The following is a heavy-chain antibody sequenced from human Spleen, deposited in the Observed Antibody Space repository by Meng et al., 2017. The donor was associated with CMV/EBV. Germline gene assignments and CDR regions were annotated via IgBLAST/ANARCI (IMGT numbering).Heavy chain of an antibody. CDR2: ISHRGST. CDR3: AGAGRTFEY. D-gene: IGHD1-14*01. J-gene: IGHJ4*02. CDR1: GGSVSSGASS. Sequence: PFSVSGGSVSSGASSWTWVRQHPGKGLEWIGYISHRGSTLYNPSLESRLTISVDTSMNQFSLTLTSVSAADTAVYYCAGAGRTFEYWGQGALVTVSS. V-gene: IGHV4-31*03.